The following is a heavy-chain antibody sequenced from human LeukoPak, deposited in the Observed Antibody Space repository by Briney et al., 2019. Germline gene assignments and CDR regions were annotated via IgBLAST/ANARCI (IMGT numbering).Heavy chain of an antibody. D-gene: IGHD3-10*01. J-gene: IGHJ3*02. CDR2: IWDDGSEK. Sequence: PGGSLRLSCAASGFTFSSYGMHWVRQAPGKGLEWVAVIWDDGSEKYYADSVKGRFSISRDNSKNTLYLQVNSLRAGDTAVYYCARDGNFGYDAFDIWGQGTMVTVSS. V-gene: IGHV3-33*01. CDR1: GFTFSSYG. CDR3: ARDGNFGYDAFDI.